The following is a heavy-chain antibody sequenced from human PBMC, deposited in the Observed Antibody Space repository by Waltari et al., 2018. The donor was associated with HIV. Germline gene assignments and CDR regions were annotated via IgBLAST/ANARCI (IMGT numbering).Heavy chain of an antibody. Sequence: QVQLQESGPGLLKPSDTLSLSCSVSGYSIKSGSYWAWIRQPPGKGLEWIGSIFHVGSTYYNPSLESRVTMSVDTSKNQFSLNLRSVTAADTAVYFCARDANYDRSGYHHWGQGTLVTVSS. CDR2: IFHVGST. CDR3: ARDANYDRSGYHH. D-gene: IGHD3-22*01. CDR1: GYSIKSGSY. V-gene: IGHV4-38-2*02. J-gene: IGHJ5*02.